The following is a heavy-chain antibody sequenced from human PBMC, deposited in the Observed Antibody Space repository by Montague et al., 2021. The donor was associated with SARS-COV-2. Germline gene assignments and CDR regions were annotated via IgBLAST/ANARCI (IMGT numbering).Heavy chain of an antibody. CDR3: ARGFDY. Sequence: SETLSLTCTVSGGSISSYYWSWIRQPPGKGLEWIGCIYYSGSTNYNPSLKSRVTISVDTSKNQFSLKLSSVTAADTAVYHCARGFDYWGQGTLVTVSS. J-gene: IGHJ4*02. CDR1: GGSISSYY. CDR2: IYYSGST. V-gene: IGHV4-59*08.